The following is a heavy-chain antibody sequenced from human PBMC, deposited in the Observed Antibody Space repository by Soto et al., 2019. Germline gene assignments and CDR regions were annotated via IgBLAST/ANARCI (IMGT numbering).Heavy chain of an antibody. D-gene: IGHD1-1*01. CDR2: INHSGST. CDR1: GGSFSCYY. CDR3: ARXLLDRDDYYYYYYGMDV. Sequence: SETLSLTCAVYGGSFSCYYWSWIRQPPGKGLEWIGEINHSGSTNYNPSLKSRVTISVDTSKNQFSLKLSSVTAADTAVYYCARXLLDRDDYYYYYYGMDVWGQGTTVTVSS. V-gene: IGHV4-34*01. J-gene: IGHJ6*02.